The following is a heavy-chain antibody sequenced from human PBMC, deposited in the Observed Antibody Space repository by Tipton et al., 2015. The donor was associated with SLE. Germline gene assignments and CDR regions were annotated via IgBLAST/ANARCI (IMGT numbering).Heavy chain of an antibody. CDR1: GASIGSHH. CDR2: IFYSGGT. V-gene: IGHV4-59*11. D-gene: IGHD6-19*01. Sequence: LRLSCTVSGASIGSHHWTWIRQPPGKGLEWIGNIFYSGGTNYSPFLNSRITISVDTSKNQLSLNVISMTAADTAVYYCARLAVAGMWYYFDFWGQGAPVTASS. CDR3: ARLAVAGMWYYFDF. J-gene: IGHJ4*02.